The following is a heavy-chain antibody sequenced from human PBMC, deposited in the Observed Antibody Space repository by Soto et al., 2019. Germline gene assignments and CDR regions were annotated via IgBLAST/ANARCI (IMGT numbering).Heavy chain of an antibody. CDR3: ARDSSGWYRDLGYYDF. D-gene: IGHD6-19*01. J-gene: IGHJ4*02. CDR1: GYTFTGYY. Sequence: ASVKVSCKASGYTFTGYYIHWLRQASGQGLEWMGWINPNTGGTNYAQKFQGWVTMTRDTSISTAYMELSRLRSDDTAVYYCARDSSGWYRDLGYYDFWGQGTLVTVSS. CDR2: INPNTGGT. V-gene: IGHV1-2*04.